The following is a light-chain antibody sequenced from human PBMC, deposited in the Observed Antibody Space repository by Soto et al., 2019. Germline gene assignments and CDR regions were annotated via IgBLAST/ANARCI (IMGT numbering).Light chain of an antibody. CDR2: AAS. CDR3: QQSYSTPWT. V-gene: IGKV1-39*01. CDR1: QIISSY. J-gene: IGKJ1*01. Sequence: DIQMTQSPSSLSASVGDRVTITCRASQIISSYLNWYQQKPGKAPKLLIYAASSLQSGVPSRFSGSGSGTDFTLTISSLQPEDFATYYCQQSYSTPWTFRQGTKVEIK.